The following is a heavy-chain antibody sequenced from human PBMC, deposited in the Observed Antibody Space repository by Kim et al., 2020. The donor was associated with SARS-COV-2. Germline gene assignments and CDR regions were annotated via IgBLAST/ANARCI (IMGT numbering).Heavy chain of an antibody. Sequence: GGSLRLSCVASGFTFTDYYLSWVRQAPGKGLEWISYVSIRGDNKYYADSVRGRFTIARDNAKNSLSLQMHSLSAGDTAMYYYVSGRRYGDYDNWGQGTQVIVPS. J-gene: IGHJ4*02. D-gene: IGHD4-17*01. CDR1: GFTFTDYY. CDR2: VSIRGDNK. CDR3: VSGRRYGDYDN. V-gene: IGHV3-11*01.